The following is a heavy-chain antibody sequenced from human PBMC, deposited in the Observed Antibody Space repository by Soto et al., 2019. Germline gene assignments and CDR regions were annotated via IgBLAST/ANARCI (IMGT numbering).Heavy chain of an antibody. CDR1: GYSFTSYW. V-gene: IGHV5-51*01. D-gene: IGHD1-7*01. J-gene: IGHJ6*03. CDR3: ARGGGYLGWNYGVYYYYYMDV. Sequence: PGESLKISCKGSGYSFTSYWIGWVRQMPGKGLEWMGIIYPGDSDTRYSPSFQGQVTISADKSISTAYLQWSSLKASDTAMYYCARGGGYLGWNYGVYYYYYMDVWGKGTTVTVSS. CDR2: IYPGDSDT.